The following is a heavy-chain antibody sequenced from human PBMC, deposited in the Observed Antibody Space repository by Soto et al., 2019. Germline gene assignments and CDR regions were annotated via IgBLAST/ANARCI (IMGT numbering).Heavy chain of an antibody. V-gene: IGHV1-69*01. CDR3: ASRSQWLAARQYFDY. CDR2: IIPIFGTA. CDR1: GGTFSSYA. J-gene: IGHJ4*02. Sequence: QVQLVQSGAEVQKPGSSVKVSCKASGGTFSSYAISWVRQAPGQGLEWMGGIIPIFGTANYAQKFQGRVTITADESTSTAYMELSSLRSEDTAVYYCASRSQWLAARQYFDYWGQGTLVTVSS. D-gene: IGHD6-6*01.